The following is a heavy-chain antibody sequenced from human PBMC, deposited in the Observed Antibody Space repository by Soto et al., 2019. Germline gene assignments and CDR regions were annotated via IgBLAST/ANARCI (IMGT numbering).Heavy chain of an antibody. CDR3: ARVGRRYSYGSNWFDP. J-gene: IGHJ5*02. Sequence: PGGSLRLSCAASGFTFSSYAMHWVRQAPGKGLEWVAVISYDGSNKYYADYVKGRFTISRDNSKNTLYLQMNSLRAEDTAVYYCARVGRRYSYGSNWFDPWGQGTLATVSS. D-gene: IGHD5-18*01. CDR1: GFTFSSYA. CDR2: ISYDGSNK. V-gene: IGHV3-30-3*01.